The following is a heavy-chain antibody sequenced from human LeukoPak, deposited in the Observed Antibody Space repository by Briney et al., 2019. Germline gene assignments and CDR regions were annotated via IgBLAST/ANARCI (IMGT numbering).Heavy chain of an antibody. Sequence: GGSLRLSCAASGFTFSSYGMHWVRQAPGKGLEWVAFIRYDGSNKYYADSVKGRFTISRDNSKNTLELQMNNLRAEDTAVYYCAKGHSGSGKYSFDYWGQGTLVTVST. CDR1: GFTFSSYG. CDR3: AKGHSGSGKYSFDY. V-gene: IGHV3-30*02. D-gene: IGHD3-10*01. CDR2: IRYDGSNK. J-gene: IGHJ4*02.